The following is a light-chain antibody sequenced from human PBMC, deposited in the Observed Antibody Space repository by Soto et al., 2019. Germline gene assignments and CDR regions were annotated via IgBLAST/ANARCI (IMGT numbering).Light chain of an antibody. Sequence: EIVLTQSPATLSLSPGERATLSCRASQSVSSSLAWYQQKPGQAPRLLIYAASNRATGIPTRFSGSGSGTDFTLTISSLEPEDFGVYYCQQRSDWPPSLTVGGGTEVDIK. CDR3: QQRSDWPPSLT. CDR2: AAS. V-gene: IGKV3-11*01. CDR1: QSVSSS. J-gene: IGKJ4*01.